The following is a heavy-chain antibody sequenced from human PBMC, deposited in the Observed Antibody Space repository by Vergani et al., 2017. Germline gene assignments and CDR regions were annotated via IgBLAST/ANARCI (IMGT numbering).Heavy chain of an antibody. Sequence: EVQLVESGGGLVKPGGSLRLSCAASGFTFSNAWMSWVRQAPGKGLEWVGRIKSKTDGGTTDYAAPGKGRFTISRDDSKNTLYLQMNSLKTEDTAVYYCTTISYGDYIDYWGQGTLVTVSS. CDR2: IKSKTDGGTT. D-gene: IGHD4-17*01. CDR1: GFTFSNAW. V-gene: IGHV3-15*01. CDR3: TTISYGDYIDY. J-gene: IGHJ4*02.